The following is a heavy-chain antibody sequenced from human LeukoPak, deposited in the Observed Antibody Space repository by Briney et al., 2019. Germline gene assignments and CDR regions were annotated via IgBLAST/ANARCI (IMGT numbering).Heavy chain of an antibody. Sequence: PPETLSLTCTVSRGSISSYYWTWIRQPPGKGLEWIGYIYNSGSTNYNPSIKSRVTISVDTSKNQFSLKLSSVTAADTAVYYCARGRITIFGVVTPHFDYWGQGTLVTVSS. CDR1: RGSISSYY. CDR3: ARGRITIFGVVTPHFDY. V-gene: IGHV4-59*01. J-gene: IGHJ4*02. D-gene: IGHD3-3*01. CDR2: IYNSGST.